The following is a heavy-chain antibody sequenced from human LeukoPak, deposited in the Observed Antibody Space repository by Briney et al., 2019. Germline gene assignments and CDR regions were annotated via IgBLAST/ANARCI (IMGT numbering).Heavy chain of an antibody. D-gene: IGHD2-15*01. CDR1: GDSVSSNSAA. CDR2: TYYRSKWYN. J-gene: IGHJ3*02. V-gene: IGHV6-1*01. CDR3: ARMSVVVVAAIGLDI. Sequence: SQTLSLTCAISGDSVSSNSAAWNWIRQSPSRGLEWLGRTYYRSKWYNDYAVSVKSRMTINPDTSKNQFSLQLNSVTPEDTAVYYCARMSVVVVAAIGLDIWGQGTMVTVSS.